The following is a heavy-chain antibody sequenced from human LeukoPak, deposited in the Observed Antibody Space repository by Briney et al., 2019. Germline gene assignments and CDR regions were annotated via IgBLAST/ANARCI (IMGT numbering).Heavy chain of an antibody. D-gene: IGHD5-24*01. CDR1: GFTFSSYA. CDR2: ISGSGGST. CDR3: ARDQVMATITYYFDY. J-gene: IGHJ4*02. Sequence: PGGSLRLSCAASGFTFSSYAMSWVRQAPGKGLEWVSAISGSGGSTYYADSVKGRFTISRDNSKNTLYLQMNSLRAEDTAVYYCARDQVMATITYYFDYWGQGTLVTVSS. V-gene: IGHV3-23*01.